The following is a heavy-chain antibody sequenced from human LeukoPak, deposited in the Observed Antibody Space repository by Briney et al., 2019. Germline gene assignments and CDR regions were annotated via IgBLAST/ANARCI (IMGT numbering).Heavy chain of an antibody. CDR1: GGSIGSYY. CDR2: IYYNGYT. J-gene: IGHJ3*02. CDR3: ARVNWWSSDSLGDHDAFDI. Sequence: PSETLSLTCTVSGGSIGSYYWSWIRQPPGKGLEWIGYIYYNGYTDYNPSLKSRVTISLHTSKNQFSLKLSSVTAADTAVYYCARVNWWSSDSLGDHDAFDIWGQGTMVTVSS. D-gene: IGHD2-8*02. V-gene: IGHV4-59*12.